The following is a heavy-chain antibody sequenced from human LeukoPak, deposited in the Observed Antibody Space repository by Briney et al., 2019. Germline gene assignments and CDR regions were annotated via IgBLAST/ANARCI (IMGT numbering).Heavy chain of an antibody. J-gene: IGHJ3*02. CDR1: GYRFIIYW. Sequence: GESLKISCKGSGYRFIIYWIGWARQMPGKGLEWMGIIYPGDSDTRFSPSFQGQVTISADKCISTAYLQWSRLKASDTGMYYCAVRWSHAFDIWGHGKMVTVSS. D-gene: IGHD4-23*01. V-gene: IGHV5-51*01. CDR2: IYPGDSDT. CDR3: AVRWSHAFDI.